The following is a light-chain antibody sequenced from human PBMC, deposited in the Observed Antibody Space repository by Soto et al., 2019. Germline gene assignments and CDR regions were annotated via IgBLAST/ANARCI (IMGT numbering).Light chain of an antibody. J-gene: IGLJ2*01. CDR3: SSYTTSGTLS. V-gene: IGLV2-14*03. Sequence: QSALTQPASVSGSPGPSITISCTGTSSDVGRYNYVSWYQQHPGKAPKLMIYDVSNRPSGVSNRFSGSKSGDTASLTISGLQAEDEADYYCSSYTTSGTLSFGGGTKLTVL. CDR1: SSDVGRYNY. CDR2: DVS.